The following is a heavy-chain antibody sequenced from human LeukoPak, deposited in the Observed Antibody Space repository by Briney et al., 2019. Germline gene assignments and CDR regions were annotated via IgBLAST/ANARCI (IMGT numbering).Heavy chain of an antibody. V-gene: IGHV4-34*01. D-gene: IGHD5-24*01. CDR3: ARGRHHNGEMATIYFFDY. J-gene: IGHJ4*02. Sequence: SETLSLTCAVYGGPLSGYYWSWIRHPPGQGLEWIGEINHSGSTNYIPSLKSGVTISVDTSKNQFSLKLSSVSAADTAVYYCARGRHHNGEMATIYFFDYGGEGTLVTVSS. CDR2: INHSGST. CDR1: GGPLSGYY.